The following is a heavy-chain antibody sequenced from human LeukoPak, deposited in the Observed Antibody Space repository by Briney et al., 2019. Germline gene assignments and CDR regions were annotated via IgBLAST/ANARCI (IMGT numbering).Heavy chain of an antibody. CDR3: ARVLSVYDSSGYYYFESRPLTFFDY. J-gene: IGHJ4*02. CDR2: IKQDGSEK. V-gene: IGHV3-7*04. Sequence: GGSLRLSCAASGFTFSSYWMSWVRQAPGKGLEWVANIKQDGSEKYYVDSVKGRFTISRDNAKNSLYLQMNSLRAEDTAVYYCARVLSVYDSSGYYYFESRPLTFFDYWGQGTLVTVSS. D-gene: IGHD3-22*01. CDR1: GFTFSSYW.